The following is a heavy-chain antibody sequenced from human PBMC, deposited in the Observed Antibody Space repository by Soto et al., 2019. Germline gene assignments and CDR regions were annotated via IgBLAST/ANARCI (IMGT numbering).Heavy chain of an antibody. CDR1: GFTLRDFA. CDR3: IKDMSRGGLDY. V-gene: IGHV3-9*01. D-gene: IGHD2-15*01. J-gene: IGHJ4*02. CDR2: ILWYSNRI. Sequence: EAQLVESGGGLVQPGRSLRLTCVYSGFTLRDFAMHWIRHIPGKGLEGVSGILWYSNRISYADSVKGRFTISRDNAKNSLFLQMNSLRPEDTAFYHCIKDMSRGGLDYWGPGALVTVSS.